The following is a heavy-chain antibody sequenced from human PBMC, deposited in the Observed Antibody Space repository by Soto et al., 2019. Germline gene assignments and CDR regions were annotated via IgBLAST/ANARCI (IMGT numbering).Heavy chain of an antibody. J-gene: IGHJ4*02. D-gene: IGHD3-16*02. V-gene: IGHV2-26*01. CDR2: IFSNDEK. CDR1: GFSLSNASMG. CDR3: ARHYYDYIWGSYRPFDY. Sequence: QVTLKESGPVLVKPTETLTLTCTVSGFSLSNASMGVSWIRQPPGKALEWLAHIFSNDEKSYSTSLKSRLTISKDTSKSQVVLTMTNMDPVDTATYYCARHYYDYIWGSYRPFDYWGQGTLVTVSS.